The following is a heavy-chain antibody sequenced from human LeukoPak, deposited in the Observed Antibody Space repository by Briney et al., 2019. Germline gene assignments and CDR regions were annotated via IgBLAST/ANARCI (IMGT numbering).Heavy chain of an antibody. CDR2: IYSGGST. CDR1: GFTVSSNY. Sequence: GGSLRLSCAASGFTVSSNYMSWVRQAPGKGLEWVSVIYSGGSTYYADSVKGRFTISRHNSKNTLYLQMNSLRAEDMAVYYCARDLGYYDSSGYLSWGQGTLVTVSS. CDR3: ARDLGYYDSSGYLS. V-gene: IGHV3-53*04. J-gene: IGHJ4*02. D-gene: IGHD3-22*01.